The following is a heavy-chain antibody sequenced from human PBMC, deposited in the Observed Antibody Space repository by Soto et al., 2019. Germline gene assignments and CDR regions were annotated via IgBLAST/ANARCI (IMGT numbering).Heavy chain of an antibody. Sequence: QVQLVQSGAEVKKPGSSVKVSCKASGGTFSSYAISWVRQAPGQGLEWMGGINTNTGNPTYAQGFTGRFVFSLDTSVSTAYLQICSLKAEDTAVYYCARDAKVAVAGRSWFDPWGQGTLVTVSS. CDR3: ARDAKVAVAGRSWFDP. J-gene: IGHJ5*02. V-gene: IGHV7-4-1*01. CDR1: GGTFSSYA. D-gene: IGHD6-19*01. CDR2: INTNTGNP.